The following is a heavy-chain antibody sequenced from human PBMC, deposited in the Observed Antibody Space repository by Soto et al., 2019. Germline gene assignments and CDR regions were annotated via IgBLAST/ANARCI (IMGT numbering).Heavy chain of an antibody. J-gene: IGHJ5*02. D-gene: IGHD6-25*01. Sequence: QVQLQESGPGLVKPSQTLSLTCTVSGGSISSGGYYWSWIRQHPGKGLEWIGYLYYSGSTYYNPSLKSRVTISVDTSKNQFSLKLSSVTAADTAVYYCAREAAGILNWFDPWGQGTLVTVSS. CDR1: GGSISSGGYY. CDR3: AREAAGILNWFDP. CDR2: LYYSGST. V-gene: IGHV4-31*03.